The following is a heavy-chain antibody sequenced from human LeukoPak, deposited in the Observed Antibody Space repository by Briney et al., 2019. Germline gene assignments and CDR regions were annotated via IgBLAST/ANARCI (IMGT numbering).Heavy chain of an antibody. V-gene: IGHV4-59*08. D-gene: IGHD4-17*01. Sequence: PSETLSLTCTVSGASISNDYWSWIRQPPGKRLEFIGYIHYSGTAKYNASLESRVTFSVDTSKNQFSLKLTSVTAADTAVYYCARYSRSGDYVFNSWGQGTLVTVSS. CDR1: GASISNDY. CDR2: IHYSGTA. CDR3: ARYSRSGDYVFNS. J-gene: IGHJ4*02.